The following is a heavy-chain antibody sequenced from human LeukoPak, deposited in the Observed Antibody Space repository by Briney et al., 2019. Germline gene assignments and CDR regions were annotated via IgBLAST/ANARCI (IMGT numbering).Heavy chain of an antibody. Sequence: GGSLRLSCAASGFTFSSYSMNWVRQAPGKGLEWVSHITASGTAMFYADSVKGRFTISRGNAKNSLYLQMNSLRDEDTAVYYCASSGSYRFDYWGQGTLVTVSS. CDR1: GFTFSSYS. CDR3: ASSGSYRFDY. D-gene: IGHD1-26*01. J-gene: IGHJ4*02. V-gene: IGHV3-48*02. CDR2: ITASGTAM.